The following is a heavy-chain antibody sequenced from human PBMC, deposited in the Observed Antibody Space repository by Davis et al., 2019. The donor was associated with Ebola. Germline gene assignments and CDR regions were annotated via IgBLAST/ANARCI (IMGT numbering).Heavy chain of an antibody. CDR2: INHSGSD. Sequence: SETLSLTCAVSGGSFSHSYWTWIRQPPGKGLEWLGEINHSGSDNYNPSLKSRVTMSVDTSKNQFSLKLRSVTAADTAVYYCASEMATIRPSWGQGTLVTVSS. J-gene: IGHJ5*02. V-gene: IGHV4-34*01. CDR1: GGSFSHSY. CDR3: ASEMATIRPS. D-gene: IGHD5-24*01.